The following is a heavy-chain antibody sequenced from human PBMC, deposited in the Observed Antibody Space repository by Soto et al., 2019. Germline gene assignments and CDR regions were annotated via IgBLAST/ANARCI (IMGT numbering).Heavy chain of an antibody. CDR2: ISYDGSNK. CDR1: GFTFSSYA. CDR3: ARDINRRVYYDSSCPVHNWFDP. V-gene: IGHV3-30-3*01. J-gene: IGHJ5*02. D-gene: IGHD3-22*01. Sequence: QVQLVESEGGVVQPGRSLRLSCAASGFTFSSYAMHWVRQAPGKGLEWVAVISYDGSNKYYADSVKGRFTISRDNSKNTLYLQMNSLRAEDTAVYYCARDINRRVYYDSSCPVHNWFDPWGQGTLVTVSS.